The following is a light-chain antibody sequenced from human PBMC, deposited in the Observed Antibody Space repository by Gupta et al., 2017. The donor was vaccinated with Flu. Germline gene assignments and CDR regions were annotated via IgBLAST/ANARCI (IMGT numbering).Light chain of an antibody. V-gene: IGLV2-14*04. CDR3: SSYTSSSTPNWV. J-gene: IGLJ3*02. CDR1: SSDVGGYNY. Sequence: TISCTGTSSDVGGYNYVSWYQQHPGKAPKLMIYDVSNRPSGVSNRFSGSKSGNTASLTISGLQAEDEADYYCSSYTSSSTPNWVFGGGTKLTVL. CDR2: DVS.